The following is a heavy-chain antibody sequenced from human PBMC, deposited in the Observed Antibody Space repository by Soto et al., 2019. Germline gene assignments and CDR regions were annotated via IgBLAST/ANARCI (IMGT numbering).Heavy chain of an antibody. D-gene: IGHD5-12*01. V-gene: IGHV3-23*01. CDR2: VSGSGGST. J-gene: IGHJ6*02. Sequence: EVQLLESGGGLVQPGGSLRLSCAASGFTFSNYAMSWVRQAPGKGLEWVSVVSGSGGSTYHADSVKGRFTISRDNSKNTLYLQMNSLRAEDTAVYFCAKVAGYSYSYYYYYGMDVWGQGTTVTVSS. CDR3: AKVAGYSYSYYYYYGMDV. CDR1: GFTFSNYA.